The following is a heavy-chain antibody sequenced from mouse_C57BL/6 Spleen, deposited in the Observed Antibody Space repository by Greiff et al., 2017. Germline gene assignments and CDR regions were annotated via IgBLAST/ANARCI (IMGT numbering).Heavy chain of an antibody. CDR2: IYPGSGST. J-gene: IGHJ2*01. D-gene: IGHD2-2*01. Sequence: QVQLKQPGAELVKPGASVKMSCTASGYTFTSYWITWVKQRPGQGLEWIGDIYPGSGSTNYNEKFKGKATLTVDTSSSTAYMQLSSLTSEDSAVYYDARDSMVTTEYYLECWGQGTTVTV. CDR1: GYTFTSYW. CDR3: ARDSMVTTEYYLEC. V-gene: IGHV1-55*01.